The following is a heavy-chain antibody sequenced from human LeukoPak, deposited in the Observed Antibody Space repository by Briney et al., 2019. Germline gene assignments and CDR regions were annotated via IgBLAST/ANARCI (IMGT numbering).Heavy chain of an antibody. CDR3: SRVANGNIVAY. CDR1: GYTFTNYS. D-gene: IGHD1-1*01. CDR2: INTNAGNP. V-gene: IGHV7-4-1*01. Sequence: VASVKLSCKASGYTFTNYSMNWVRQAPGQGLEWMAWINTNAGNPSYAQGLTGRIIFSLDASVSTAYLQIHRLKAEDTAVYYCSRVANGNIVAYWGQGTLVTVSS. J-gene: IGHJ4*02.